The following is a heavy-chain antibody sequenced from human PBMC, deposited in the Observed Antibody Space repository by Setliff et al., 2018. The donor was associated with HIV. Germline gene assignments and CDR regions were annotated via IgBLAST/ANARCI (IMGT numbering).Heavy chain of an antibody. J-gene: IGHJ4*02. Sequence: VASVKVSCKASGYNFNNYWIGWVRQMPGRGLEWMGVIYPGDSDTRHGPSFEGQVTISADRSITTAYLQWNSLKASDTAIYYCAKRRRAPGTGDLEAYWGQGTLVTVSS. D-gene: IGHD7-27*01. CDR1: GYNFNNYW. CDR2: IYPGDSDT. V-gene: IGHV5-51*01. CDR3: AKRRRAPGTGDLEAY.